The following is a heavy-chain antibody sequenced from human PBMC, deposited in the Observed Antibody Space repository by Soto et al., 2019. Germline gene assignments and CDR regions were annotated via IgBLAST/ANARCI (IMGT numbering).Heavy chain of an antibody. CDR1: GYTFTSYA. Sequence: ASVKVSCKASGYTFTSYAMHWVRQAPGQRLEWMGWINAGNGNTKYSQKFQGRVTITRDTSASTAYMELSSLRSEDTAVYYCAGEGLYDFWSGYYDWFDPWGQGTLVTVAS. CDR2: INAGNGNT. CDR3: AGEGLYDFWSGYYDWFDP. V-gene: IGHV1-3*01. J-gene: IGHJ5*02. D-gene: IGHD3-3*01.